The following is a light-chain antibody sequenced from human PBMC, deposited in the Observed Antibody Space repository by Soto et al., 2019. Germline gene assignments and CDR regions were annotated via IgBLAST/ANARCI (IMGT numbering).Light chain of an antibody. CDR2: GNN. Sequence: QSVLTQPPSVSGTPGQRVSISCTGTSSNLGAGYDVHWYQQLPGAAPRLLIFGNNVRPSGVPDRVSGAESGTSAYLSITGLQAEDEAIYHCQSYDGSLATAIFGAGTQLTVL. V-gene: IGLV1-40*01. CDR1: SSNLGAGYD. J-gene: IGLJ2*01. CDR3: QSYDGSLATAI.